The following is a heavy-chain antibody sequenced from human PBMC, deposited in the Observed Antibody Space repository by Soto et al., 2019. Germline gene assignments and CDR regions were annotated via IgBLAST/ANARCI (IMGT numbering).Heavy chain of an antibody. CDR1: GFTFGDYA. D-gene: IGHD5-18*01. J-gene: IGHJ4*02. CDR3: TREGTAMVTQFDY. V-gene: IGHV3-49*03. CDR2: IRSKAYGGTT. Sequence: GGSLRLSCTASGFTFGDYAVNWFRQAPGKGLEWVGFIRSKAYGGTTEYAASVKGRFTISRDDSKSIAYLQMNSLKTEDTAVYYCTREGTAMVTQFDYWGQGTLVTVSS.